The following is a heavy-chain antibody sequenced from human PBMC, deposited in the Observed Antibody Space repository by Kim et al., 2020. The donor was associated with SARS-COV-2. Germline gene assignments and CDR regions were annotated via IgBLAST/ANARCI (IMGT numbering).Heavy chain of an antibody. V-gene: IGHV1-3*01. CDR2: INAGNGNT. Sequence: ASVKVSCKASGYTFTSYAMHWVRQAPGQRLEWMGWINAGNGNTKYSQKFQGRVTITRDTSASTAYMELSSLRSEDTAVYYCARGYCSSTSCRRVDPWGQGTLVTVFS. D-gene: IGHD2-2*01. J-gene: IGHJ5*02. CDR1: GYTFTSYA. CDR3: ARGYCSSTSCRRVDP.